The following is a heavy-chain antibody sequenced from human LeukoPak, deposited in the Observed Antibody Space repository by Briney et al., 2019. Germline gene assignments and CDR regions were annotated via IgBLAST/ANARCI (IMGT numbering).Heavy chain of an antibody. Sequence: PPATLSLTCAVYGGSFSGYYWSWIRQPPGKGLEWIGEINHSGSTNYSPSLKSRVTISLDTSKNQFSLKLSSVTAADTAVYYCARAPGRPAAVFDYWGQGTLVTVSS. V-gene: IGHV4-34*01. D-gene: IGHD2-2*01. CDR2: INHSGST. CDR1: GGSFSGYY. J-gene: IGHJ4*02. CDR3: ARAPGRPAAVFDY.